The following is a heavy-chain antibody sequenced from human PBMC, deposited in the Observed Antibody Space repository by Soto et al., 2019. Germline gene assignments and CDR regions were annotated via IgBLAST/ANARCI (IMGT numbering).Heavy chain of an antibody. V-gene: IGHV1-69*13. CDR1: GGTSSSYA. D-gene: IGHD3-10*01. Sequence: ASVKVSCKASGGTSSSYAISWVRQAPGQGLEWMGGIIPIFGTANYAQKFQGRVTITADESTSTAYMELSSLRSEDTAVYYCAVEVRGENYYYGMDVWGQGTTVTVSS. CDR2: IIPIFGTA. CDR3: AVEVRGENYYYGMDV. J-gene: IGHJ6*02.